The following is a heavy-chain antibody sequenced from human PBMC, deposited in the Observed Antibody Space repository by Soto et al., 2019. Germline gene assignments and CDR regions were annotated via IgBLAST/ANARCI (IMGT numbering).Heavy chain of an antibody. V-gene: IGHV4-34*01. J-gene: IGHJ5*02. CDR2: INHSGST. D-gene: IGHD4-4*01. Sequence: SETLSLTCAVYGGSFSGYYWSWIRQPPGKGLEWIGEINHSGSTNYSPSLKSRVTISVDTSKNQFSLKLSSVTAADTAVYYCAEYSNYAWFDPWGQRTLVTVSS. CDR1: GGSFSGYY. CDR3: AEYSNYAWFDP.